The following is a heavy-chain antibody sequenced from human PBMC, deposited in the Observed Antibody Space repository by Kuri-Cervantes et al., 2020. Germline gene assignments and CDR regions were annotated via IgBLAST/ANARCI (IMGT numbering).Heavy chain of an antibody. Sequence: GGSLRLSCAASGLTFSSYGMHWVRQAPGKGLEWVAVISFDGSHRYSADSVKGRFTISRDNSKNTLYLQMNSLRAEDAAVYYCAKDAVGATTWVDYWGQGNLVTVSS. V-gene: IGHV3-30*18. CDR2: ISFDGSHR. CDR3: AKDAVGATTWVDY. D-gene: IGHD1-26*01. CDR1: GLTFSSYG. J-gene: IGHJ4*02.